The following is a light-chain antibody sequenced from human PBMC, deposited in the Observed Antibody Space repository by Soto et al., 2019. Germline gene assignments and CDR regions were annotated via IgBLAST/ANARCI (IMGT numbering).Light chain of an antibody. CDR2: ASA. Sequence: DIQMTQSPSSLSASVGDRVTSTCRASQSVGSNLNWYQQKPGKAPKLLIYASASLQTGVPPRFSGSGSGTDFALSISVLQPEDFATYYCQQSYSRPLTFGPGTKVDIK. V-gene: IGKV1-39*01. J-gene: IGKJ3*01. CDR1: QSVGSN. CDR3: QQSYSRPLT.